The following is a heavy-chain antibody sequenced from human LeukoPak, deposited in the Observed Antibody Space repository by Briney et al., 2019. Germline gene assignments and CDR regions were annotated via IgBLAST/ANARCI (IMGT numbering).Heavy chain of an antibody. J-gene: IGHJ3*01. Sequence: GASEKVSCTASGYTFTDYDINWVRQATGQGLAWMGWMNPNSTNTDFAQSFYAQKFQGRVTMSRDTSINTAYMELSSLRSEDTAVYFCARSWDALDVWGQGTMVTVSS. CDR1: GYTFTDYD. CDR3: ARSWDALDV. V-gene: IGHV1-8*01. D-gene: IGHD6-13*01. CDR2: MNPNSTNT.